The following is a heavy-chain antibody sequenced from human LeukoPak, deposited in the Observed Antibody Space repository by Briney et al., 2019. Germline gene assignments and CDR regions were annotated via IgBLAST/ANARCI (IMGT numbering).Heavy chain of an antibody. CDR3: AKETVAAPPIDY. D-gene: IGHD6-19*01. CDR1: GFTFSSYA. CDR2: ISGSAYST. Sequence: PGGSLRLSCAAYGFTFSSYAMSWVRQAPGKGLEWVSAISGSAYSTYYADSVKGRFTISRDNSKNTLYLQMNGLRAEDTAVYYCAKETVAAPPIDYWGQGTLVTVSS. J-gene: IGHJ4*02. V-gene: IGHV3-23*01.